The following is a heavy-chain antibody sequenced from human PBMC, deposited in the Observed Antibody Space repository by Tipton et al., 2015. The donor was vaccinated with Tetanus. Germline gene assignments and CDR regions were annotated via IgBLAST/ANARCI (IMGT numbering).Heavy chain of an antibody. D-gene: IGHD6-25*01. J-gene: IGHJ4*02. CDR2: IRSRGDTI. Sequence: LRLSCAASGFIFSDYYMSWIRQAPGKGLEWVSYIRSRGDTIYYADSVKGRFTISRDNAKNSLYLQMNNLRAEDTAVYFCASGSALDYWGQGTLVTVSS. V-gene: IGHV3-11*04. CDR1: GFIFSDYY. CDR3: ASGSALDY.